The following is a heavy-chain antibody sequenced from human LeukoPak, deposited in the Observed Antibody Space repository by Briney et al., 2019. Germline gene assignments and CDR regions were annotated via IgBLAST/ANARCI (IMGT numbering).Heavy chain of an antibody. D-gene: IGHD6-13*01. CDR1: GGSISSSNYY. V-gene: IGHV4-39*01. Sequence: SETLSLTCAVSGGSISSSNYYWGWIRQPPGKGLEWIGSIFYSGSTYYNPSLKSRVTISVDTSKNQFSLKLSSVTAADTAVYYCARGTQQLVHWFDPWGQGTLVTVSS. CDR2: IFYSGST. J-gene: IGHJ5*02. CDR3: ARGTQQLVHWFDP.